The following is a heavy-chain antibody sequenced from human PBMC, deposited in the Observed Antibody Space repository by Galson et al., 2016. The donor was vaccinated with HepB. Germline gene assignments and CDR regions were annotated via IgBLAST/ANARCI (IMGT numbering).Heavy chain of an antibody. D-gene: IGHD6-13*01. CDR3: AKDQEGYSSRWFYIGIRDYDYPYYGMDV. CDR2: ISSSSGYI. J-gene: IGHJ6*02. V-gene: IGHV3-21*01. CDR1: GFTFSTYS. Sequence: SLRLSCAASGFTFSTYSMNWVRQAPGKGLEWVSSISSSSGYIYYADSVKGRFTISRDNANNSLYLQLNSLRAEDTAVYYCAKDQEGYSSRWFYIGIRDYDYPYYGMDVWGQGTTVTVSS.